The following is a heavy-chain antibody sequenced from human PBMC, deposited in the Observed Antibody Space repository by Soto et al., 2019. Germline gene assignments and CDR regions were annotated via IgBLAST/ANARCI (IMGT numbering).Heavy chain of an antibody. D-gene: IGHD1-26*01. J-gene: IGHJ4*02. CDR2: INPNSGGT. CDR1: GYTFTGCY. V-gene: IGHV1-2*04. Sequence: GASVEVSCKASGYTFTGCYMHWVRQAPGQGLEWMGGINPNSGGTNYAQKFQGWVTMTRDTSISTAYMELSRLRSDDTALYYCARDGPYSGSYDNWGQGTLVTVSS. CDR3: ARDGPYSGSYDN.